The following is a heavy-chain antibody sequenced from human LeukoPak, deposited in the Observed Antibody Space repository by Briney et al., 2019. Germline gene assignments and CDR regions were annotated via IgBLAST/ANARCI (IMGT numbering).Heavy chain of an antibody. J-gene: IGHJ4*02. CDR2: MKSYGSGGTR. CDR1: GLTFSDAW. Sequence: PGGSLRLSCEVSGLTFSDAWMNWVRQAPGKGLEWVGRMKSYGSGGTRDYAAPVKGRFIISRDDSRNMLYLQMNNLKTEDTGVYYCAWQETVRGLSVYSWGQGTLVTVSS. D-gene: IGHD3-10*01. V-gene: IGHV3-15*07. CDR3: AWQETVRGLSVYS.